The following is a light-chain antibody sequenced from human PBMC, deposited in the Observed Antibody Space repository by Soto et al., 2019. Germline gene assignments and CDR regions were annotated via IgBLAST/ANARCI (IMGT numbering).Light chain of an antibody. Sequence: DIQMTQSPSAMSASVGDRVTITCRASQGISSSLAWYQQKPGKVPERLIYASRLQSGVPSRFSGSGSGTEFTLTINSLQPEDFATYYCLQHHGFPFTFGQGTKLEL. J-gene: IGKJ2*01. V-gene: IGKV1-17*03. CDR3: LQHHGFPFT. CDR2: AS. CDR1: QGISSS.